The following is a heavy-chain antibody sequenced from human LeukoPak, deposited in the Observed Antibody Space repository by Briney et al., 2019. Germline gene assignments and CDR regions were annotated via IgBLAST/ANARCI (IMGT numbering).Heavy chain of an antibody. V-gene: IGHV4-59*01. CDR3: ARGKVYGDYEWVKGWFDP. J-gene: IGHJ5*02. Sequence: SETLSLTCTVSGGSISTYYWSWIRQPPGKALEWMGYIYYTGTTNYNPSLKSRVTISLDTSKNQFSLKMNSVTAADTAVYYCARGKVYGDYEWVKGWFDPWGQGTLVTVSS. CDR2: IYYTGTT. CDR1: GGSISTYY. D-gene: IGHD4-17*01.